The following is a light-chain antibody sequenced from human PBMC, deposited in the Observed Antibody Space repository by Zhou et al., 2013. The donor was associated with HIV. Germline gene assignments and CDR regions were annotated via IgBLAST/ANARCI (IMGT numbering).Light chain of an antibody. CDR3: QRCDDYSPWT. CDR2: SAS. Sequence: DIQMTQSPSSLSASIGDRVTITCRASQGIRNDLGWYQQKPGKAPKRLIYSASNLQSGVPSRFSGSGSGTEFTLTISSLQLDDFATYYCQRCDDYSPWTFGQGTKVEIK. CDR1: QGIRND. V-gene: IGKV1-17*01. J-gene: IGKJ1*01.